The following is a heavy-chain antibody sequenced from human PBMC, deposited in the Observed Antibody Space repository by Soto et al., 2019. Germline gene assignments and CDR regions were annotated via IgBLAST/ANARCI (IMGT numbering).Heavy chain of an antibody. V-gene: IGHV1-69*13. Sequence: SVKVSCKASGGTFSSYAISWVRQAPGQGLEWMGGIIPIFGTANYAQKFQGRVTITADESTSTAYMELSSVTAADTAVYYCARDSRQLTQGWFDPWGQGTLVTVSS. CDR1: GGTFSSYA. CDR2: IIPIFGTA. CDR3: ARDSRQLTQGWFDP. D-gene: IGHD6-13*01. J-gene: IGHJ5*02.